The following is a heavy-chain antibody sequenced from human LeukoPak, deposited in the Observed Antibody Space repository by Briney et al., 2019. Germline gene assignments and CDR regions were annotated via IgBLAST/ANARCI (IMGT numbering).Heavy chain of an antibody. V-gene: IGHV4-59*02. CDR1: GGSVSSYY. CDR3: VREWEGFNFDI. D-gene: IGHD1-26*01. Sequence: SETLSLTCTVSGGSVSSYYWSWIRQTPGEGLEWIAYIYNSGSTNYDLSLKSRVTISVDTSKNQFSLKLSSVTAADTAVYYCVREWEGFNFDIWGQGTMVTVSS. J-gene: IGHJ3*02. CDR2: IYNSGST.